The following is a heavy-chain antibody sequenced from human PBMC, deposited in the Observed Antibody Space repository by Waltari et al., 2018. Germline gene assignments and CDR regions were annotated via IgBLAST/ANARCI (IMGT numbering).Heavy chain of an antibody. CDR3: ARGIQLWGRGSWYFDN. J-gene: IGHJ4*02. CDR1: GYIFTNYA. V-gene: IGHV7-4-1*02. CDR2: INTNSGNP. Sequence: QVQLVPSGSELKKPGASVKVSCKASGYIFTNYAMNWVRQAPGQGLEWMGWINTNSGNPTYDQGFRGRFVFSVDTSVSTESRQISSLEAEDTAVYHCARGIQLWGRGSWYFDNWGQGTLVTVSS. D-gene: IGHD1-1*01.